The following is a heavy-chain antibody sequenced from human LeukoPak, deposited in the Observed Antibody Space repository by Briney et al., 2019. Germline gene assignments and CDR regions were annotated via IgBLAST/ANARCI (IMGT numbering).Heavy chain of an antibody. V-gene: IGHV4-34*01. CDR1: GGSFSGYY. Sequence: PSETLSLTCAVCGGSFSGYYGSCIRQPPGKGLEGIGKINHSGSTNYNRSLKSRVTISVDTSKNQFSLKLTSVTAADTAVYYCARERGASGNYSSFDFWGQGTLATVSS. J-gene: IGHJ4*02. D-gene: IGHD3-10*01. CDR2: INHSGST. CDR3: ARERGASGNYSSFDF.